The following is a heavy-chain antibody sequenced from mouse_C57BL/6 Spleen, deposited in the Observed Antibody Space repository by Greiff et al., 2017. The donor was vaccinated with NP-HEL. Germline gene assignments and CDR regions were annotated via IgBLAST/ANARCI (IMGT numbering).Heavy chain of an antibody. CDR1: GYTFTSYG. Sequence: QVQLQQSGAELARPGASVKLSCKASGYTFTSYGISWVKQRTGQGLAWIGEIYPRSGNTYYNEKFKGKATLTADKSSSTAYMELRSLTSEDSAVYFCARRGYGSSSGSYYFDYWGQGTTLTVSS. CDR2: IYPRSGNT. J-gene: IGHJ2*01. V-gene: IGHV1-81*01. CDR3: ARRGYGSSSGSYYFDY. D-gene: IGHD1-1*01.